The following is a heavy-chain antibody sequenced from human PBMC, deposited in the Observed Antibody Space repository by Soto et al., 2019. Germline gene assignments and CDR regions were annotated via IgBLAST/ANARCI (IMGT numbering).Heavy chain of an antibody. J-gene: IGHJ5*02. Sequence: GESLKISCKGSGYSFTSYWIGWVRQMPGKGLEWMGIIYPGDSDTRYSPSFQGQVTISADKSISTAYLQWSSLKASDTAMYYCARHSLREMTTVTTGSWFDPWGQGTLVTVSS. V-gene: IGHV5-51*01. CDR3: ARHSLREMTTVTTGSWFDP. CDR2: IYPGDSDT. CDR1: GYSFTSYW. D-gene: IGHD4-17*01.